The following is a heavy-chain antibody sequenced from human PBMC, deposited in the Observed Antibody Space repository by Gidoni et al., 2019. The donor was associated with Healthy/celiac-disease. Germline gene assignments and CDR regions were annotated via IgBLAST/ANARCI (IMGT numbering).Heavy chain of an antibody. CDR3: AKDFHRVWELPDY. D-gene: IGHD1-26*01. V-gene: IGHV3-30*02. J-gene: IGHJ4*02. Sequence: QVQLVESGGGVVQPGGSLRLSCAASGFTFSSYGMHWVRQAPGKGLEWVAFIRYDGSNEYYADSVKGRFTISRDNSKNTLYLQMNSLRAEDTAVYYCAKDFHRVWELPDYWGQGTLVTVSS. CDR1: GFTFSSYG. CDR2: IRYDGSNE.